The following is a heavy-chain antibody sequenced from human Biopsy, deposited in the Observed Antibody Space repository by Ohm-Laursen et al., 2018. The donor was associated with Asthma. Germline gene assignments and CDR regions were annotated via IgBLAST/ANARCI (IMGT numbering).Heavy chain of an antibody. J-gene: IGHJ3*02. V-gene: IGHV1-3*01. CDR2: INAGNGNT. D-gene: IGHD6-19*01. CDR1: GYTFTSYG. Sequence: ASVKVSCKASGYTFTSYGISWVRQAPGQRLEWMGWINAGNGNTKYSQKFQGRVTITRDTSASTAYMELSSLRSEDTAVYYCASSIAVADSDAFDIWGQGTMVTVSS. CDR3: ASSIAVADSDAFDI.